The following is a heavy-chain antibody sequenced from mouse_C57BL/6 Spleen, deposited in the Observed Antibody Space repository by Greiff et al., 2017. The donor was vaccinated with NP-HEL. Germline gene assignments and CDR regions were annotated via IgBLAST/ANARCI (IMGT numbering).Heavy chain of an antibody. J-gene: IGHJ2*01. V-gene: IGHV1-69*01. CDR3: ASLFITTVGYYFDY. D-gene: IGHD1-1*01. CDR1: GYTFTSYW. CDR2: IDPSDSYT. Sequence: QVQLKEPGAELVMPGASVKLSCKASGYTFTSYWMHWVKQRPGQGLEWIGEIDPSDSYTNSNQKFKGKSTLTVDKSSSTAYMQLSSLTSEDSAVYYCASLFITTVGYYFDYWGQGTTLTVSS.